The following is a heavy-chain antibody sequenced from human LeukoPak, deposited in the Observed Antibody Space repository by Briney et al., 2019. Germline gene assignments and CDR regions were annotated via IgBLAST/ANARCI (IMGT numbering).Heavy chain of an antibody. CDR1: GGSFSGYF. V-gene: IGHV4-34*01. CDR3: ARQSVTTTIYY. J-gene: IGHJ4*02. Sequence: ASETLSLTCAVYGGSFSGYFWSWIRQPPDKGLEWIGEINHSGSTNYNPSLKSRVTISVDTSKNQFSLKLNSVTAADTAVYYCARQSVTTTIYYWGQGTLVTVSS. D-gene: IGHD4-17*01. CDR2: INHSGST.